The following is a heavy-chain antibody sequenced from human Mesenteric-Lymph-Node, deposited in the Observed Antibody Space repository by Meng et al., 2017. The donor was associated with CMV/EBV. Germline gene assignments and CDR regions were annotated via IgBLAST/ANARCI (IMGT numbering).Heavy chain of an antibody. CDR2: IYYSGST. CDR3: ARGGSSISWYYFDN. Sequence: SETLSLTCTVSGGSISSSSYYWGWIRQPPGKGLEWIGSIYYSGSTYYNPSLKSRVTISVDTSKNQFSLKLTSVTTADTAVYYCARGGSSISWYYFDNWGQGTLVTVSS. J-gene: IGHJ4*02. V-gene: IGHV4-39*07. CDR1: GGSISSSSYY. D-gene: IGHD6-13*01.